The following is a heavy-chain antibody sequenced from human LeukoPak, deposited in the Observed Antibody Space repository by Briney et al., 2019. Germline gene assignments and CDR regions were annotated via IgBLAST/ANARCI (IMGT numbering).Heavy chain of an antibody. V-gene: IGHV3-11*04. CDR2: ISSSGRTT. CDR1: GFTFSDYY. Sequence: GGSLRLSCAASGFTFSDYYMSWFRLAPGKGLEWISYISSSGRTTHYVASVKGRLTISRDNPKNSLYLQMNSLRAEDTAVYYCARDKVDTAMVTPLRYWGQGTLVTVSS. CDR3: ARDKVDTAMVTPLRY. D-gene: IGHD5-18*01. J-gene: IGHJ4*02.